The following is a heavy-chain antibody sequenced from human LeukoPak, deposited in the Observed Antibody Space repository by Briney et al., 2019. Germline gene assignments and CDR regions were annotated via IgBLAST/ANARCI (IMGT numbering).Heavy chain of an antibody. J-gene: IGHJ3*02. CDR3: ARGSRPGVVNHDAFDI. D-gene: IGHD3-3*01. Sequence: ASVKVSCKVSGYTFTGYYIHWVRQAPGQGLEWMGWINPNSGGTNYAQKFQGRVTMTRDTSISTAYMELSSLRSDGTAVYYCARGSRPGVVNHDAFDIWGQGTMVTVSS. CDR1: GYTFTGYY. CDR2: INPNSGGT. V-gene: IGHV1-2*02.